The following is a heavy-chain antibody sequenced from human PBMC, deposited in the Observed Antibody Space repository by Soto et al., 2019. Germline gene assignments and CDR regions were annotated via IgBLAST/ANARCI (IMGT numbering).Heavy chain of an antibody. V-gene: IGHV3-23*01. CDR1: GFTFSSYA. D-gene: IGHD2-2*01. CDR3: AKKRRLGTSSYYYYYYMDV. CDR2: ISGSGGST. Sequence: EVQLLESGGGLVQPGGSLRLSCAASGFTFSSYAMSWVRQAPGKGLEWVSAISGSGGSTYYADSVKGRFTISRDNSKNTLYLQMNSLRAEDTAVYYCAKKRRLGTSSYYYYYYMDVWGKGTTVTVSS. J-gene: IGHJ6*03.